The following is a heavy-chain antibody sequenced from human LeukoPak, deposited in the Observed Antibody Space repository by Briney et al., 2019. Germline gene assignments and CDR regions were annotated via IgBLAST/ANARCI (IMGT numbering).Heavy chain of an antibody. CDR3: AKERTYYDILTGYYGNFDY. Sequence: SETLSLTCTVSGGSISSYYWSWIRQPPGKGLEWIGYIYYSGTTNYNPSLKSRVTISVDTSKNQFSLKLSSVTAADTAVYYCAKERTYYDILTGYYGNFDYWGQGTLVTVSS. CDR2: IYYSGTT. J-gene: IGHJ4*02. V-gene: IGHV4-59*01. D-gene: IGHD3-9*01. CDR1: GGSISSYY.